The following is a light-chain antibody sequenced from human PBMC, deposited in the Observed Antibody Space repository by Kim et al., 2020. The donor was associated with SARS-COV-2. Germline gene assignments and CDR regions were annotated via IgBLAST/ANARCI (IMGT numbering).Light chain of an antibody. J-gene: IGKJ2*03. V-gene: IGKV4-1*01. Sequence: RATPNCKSSQTVLYISNTNNYLAWYPQKPGQASKLLIYGASIRESGVSDRFSGSGSETDFTLTISSLQAEDVAVYYCQQYYSTPPSFGQGTKLEI. CDR2: GAS. CDR1: QTVLYISNTNNY. CDR3: QQYYSTPPS.